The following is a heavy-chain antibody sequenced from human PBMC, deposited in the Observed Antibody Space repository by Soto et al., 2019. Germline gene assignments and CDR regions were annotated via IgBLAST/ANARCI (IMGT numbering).Heavy chain of an antibody. CDR2: IWSDGSDE. J-gene: IGHJ4*02. CDR3: ARGQGFGNGLPSYFDS. CDR1: GFTFSYYG. V-gene: IGHV3-33*01. Sequence: GGSLRLSCTASGFTFSYYGMHWVRQAPGKGLEWAAVIWSDGSDEYNADSVKGRFNIYRDNSKKMLYLQMNSLRAEDTAVYYCARGQGFGNGLPSYFDSWGQGTPVTVSS. D-gene: IGHD5-12*01.